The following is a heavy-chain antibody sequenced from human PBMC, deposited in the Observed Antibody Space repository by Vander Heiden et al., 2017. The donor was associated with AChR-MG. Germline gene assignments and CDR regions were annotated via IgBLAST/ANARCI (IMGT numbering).Heavy chain of an antibody. V-gene: IGHV3-72*01. Sequence: EVQLVESGGGLVQPGGSLRLSCAASGFTFTNHYMDWVRQAPGKGLEWVGRIRNKANSYTTEYAASVKGRFTISRDDPKNSLYLQMNSLKTEDTAIYYCAREAPGYCSGGNCPLDYWGQGTLVAVSS. J-gene: IGHJ4*02. CDR2: IRNKANSYTT. CDR1: GFTFTNHY. CDR3: AREAPGYCSGGNCPLDY. D-gene: IGHD2-15*01.